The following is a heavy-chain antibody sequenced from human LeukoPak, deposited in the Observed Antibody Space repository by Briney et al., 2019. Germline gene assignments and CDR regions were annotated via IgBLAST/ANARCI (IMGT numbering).Heavy chain of an antibody. V-gene: IGHV3-13*01. J-gene: IGHJ3*02. D-gene: IGHD3-22*01. CDR2: IGTAGDT. CDR3: ARVGNYYDSSGEGAFDI. CDR1: GFTFSSYD. Sequence: PGGSLRLSCAASGFTFSSYDMHWVRQATGKGLEWVSAIGTAGDTYYPGSVKGRFTISRENAKNSLYLQMNRLRAGDTAVYYCARVGNYYDSSGEGAFDIWGQGTMVTVSS.